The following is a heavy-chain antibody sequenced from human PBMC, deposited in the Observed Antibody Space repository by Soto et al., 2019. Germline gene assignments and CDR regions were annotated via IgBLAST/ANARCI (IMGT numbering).Heavy chain of an antibody. D-gene: IGHD6-13*01. V-gene: IGHV1-69*12. CDR1: EGTFSSYA. CDR2: IIPIFGTA. J-gene: IGHJ4*02. CDR3: AREGQQLDIDY. Sequence: QVQLVQSGAEVKKPGSSVKVSCKASEGTFSSYAISWVRQAPGQGLEWMGGIIPIFGTANSAQKFQGRVTITADDSTSAAYMELSGLRSEDTAVCYCAREGQQLDIDYWGQGTLVTVSS.